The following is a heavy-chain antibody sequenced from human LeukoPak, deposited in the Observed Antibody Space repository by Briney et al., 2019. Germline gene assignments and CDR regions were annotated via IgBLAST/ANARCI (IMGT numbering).Heavy chain of an antibody. CDR3: ARDLGSDYGDYGWFDP. V-gene: IGHV1-69*13. CDR2: IIPIFGTA. D-gene: IGHD4-17*01. Sequence: SVKVSCKASGGTFSSYATSWVRQAPGQGLEWMGGIIPIFGTANYAQKFQGRVTITADESTSTAYMELSGLGSEDTAVYYCARDLGSDYGDYGWFDPWGQGTLVTVSS. J-gene: IGHJ5*02. CDR1: GGTFSSYA.